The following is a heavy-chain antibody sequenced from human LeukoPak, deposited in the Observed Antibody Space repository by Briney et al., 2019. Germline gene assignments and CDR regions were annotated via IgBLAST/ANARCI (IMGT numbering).Heavy chain of an antibody. Sequence: PSETLSLTCTVSGGSISSYYWSWIRQPPGKGLEWIGHIYYSGSTNYNPSLKSRVAISVDTSKNQFSLKLSSVTAADAAVYYCARGRIHCDSTGYYYWGQGTLVTVSS. J-gene: IGHJ4*02. CDR2: IYYSGST. D-gene: IGHD3-22*01. V-gene: IGHV4-59*01. CDR1: GGSISSYY. CDR3: ARGRIHCDSTGYYY.